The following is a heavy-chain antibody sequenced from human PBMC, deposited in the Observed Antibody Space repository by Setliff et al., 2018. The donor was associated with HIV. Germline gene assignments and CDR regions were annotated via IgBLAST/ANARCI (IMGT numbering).Heavy chain of an antibody. CDR2: ISGSGSAT. V-gene: IGHV3-23*01. Sequence: LRLSCGVSGLTFSSFAMSWVRQAPGKGLEWVSSISGSGSATYHADSVKGRFTLSRDTSKNTMYLQMNSLRREDTALYYCARVLPYNSALDNWGQGTLVTVSS. J-gene: IGHJ4*02. D-gene: IGHD6-25*01. CDR3: ARVLPYNSALDN. CDR1: GLTFSSFA.